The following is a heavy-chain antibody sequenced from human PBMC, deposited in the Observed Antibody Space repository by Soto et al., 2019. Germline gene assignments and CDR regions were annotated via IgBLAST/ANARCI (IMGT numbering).Heavy chain of an antibody. CDR2: IYWDDDK. V-gene: IGHV2-5*02. CDR1: GFSLTTIGVG. CDR3: AHLHNYGNYYFDY. J-gene: IGHJ4*02. Sequence: QITLKESGPTLVKPTQTLTLTCTFSGFSLTTIGVGVGWFRQPPGEALEWLSLIYWDDDKRYSPSLKNRLTITKDTAKNQVVLTVTNMDPMDTGTYYCAHLHNYGNYYFDYWGQGTLVTVSS. D-gene: IGHD3-16*01.